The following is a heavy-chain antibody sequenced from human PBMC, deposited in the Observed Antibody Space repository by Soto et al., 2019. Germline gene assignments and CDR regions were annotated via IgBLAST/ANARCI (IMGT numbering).Heavy chain of an antibody. D-gene: IGHD3-16*01. CDR1: GGSISSGGYY. V-gene: IGHV4-31*03. CDR3: ARDSFGGHFFDY. J-gene: IGHJ4*02. CDR2: IYYSGST. Sequence: PSETLSLTCTVSGGSISSGGYYWSWIRQHPGKGLEWIGYIYYSGSTYYNPSLKSRVTISVDTSKNQFSLKLSSVTAADTAVYYCARDSFGGHFFDYWGQGTLVTVSS.